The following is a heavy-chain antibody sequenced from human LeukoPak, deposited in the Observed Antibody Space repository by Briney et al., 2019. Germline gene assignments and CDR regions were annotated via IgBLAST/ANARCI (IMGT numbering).Heavy chain of an antibody. CDR1: GFTFSSYS. CDR2: ISSSSSYI. D-gene: IGHD3-10*01. V-gene: IGHV3-21*01. J-gene: IGHJ4*02. Sequence: GGSLRLSCAASGFTFSSYSMNWVRQAPGKGLEWVSSISSSSSYIYYADSVKGRFTISRDNAKNSLYLQMNSLRADDTAVYYCARYYYGSGSYSPSFDYWGQGTLVTVSS. CDR3: ARYYYGSGSYSPSFDY.